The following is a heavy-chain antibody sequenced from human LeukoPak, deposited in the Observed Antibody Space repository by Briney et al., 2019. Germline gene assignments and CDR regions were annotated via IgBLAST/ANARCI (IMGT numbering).Heavy chain of an antibody. D-gene: IGHD3-10*01. CDR1: GFTFRDYY. CDR2: ISSSCSTI. V-gene: IGHV3-11*01. J-gene: IGHJ5*02. CDR3: ASVNYYGSGKNNWFDP. Sequence: PGVSLRLSCAASGFTFRDYYMSWIRQAPGKGLEWVSYISSSCSTIYYADSVKGRFTISRDNAKNSLYLQMNSLRAEDTAVYYCASVNYYGSGKNNWFDPWGQGTLVTVSS.